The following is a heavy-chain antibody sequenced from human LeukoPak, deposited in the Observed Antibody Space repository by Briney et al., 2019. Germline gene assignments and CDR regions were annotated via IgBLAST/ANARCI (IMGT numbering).Heavy chain of an antibody. CDR3: ASLGPETMALDC. CDR1: GYTFTSYY. CDR2: IDPSGGST. Sequence: GASVNVSCKASGYTFTSYYMHWVRQAPGQGLEWMGIIDPSGGSTSYAQKFQGRVTMTRDTSTSTVYMELSSLRSEDTAVYYCASLGPETMALDCWGQGTLVTVSS. J-gene: IGHJ4*02. D-gene: IGHD4/OR15-4a*01. V-gene: IGHV1-46*01.